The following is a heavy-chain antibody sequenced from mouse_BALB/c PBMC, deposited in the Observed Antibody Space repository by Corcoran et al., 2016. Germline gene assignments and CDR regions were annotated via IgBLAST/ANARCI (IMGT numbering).Heavy chain of an antibody. CDR1: GYSITSGYY. CDR2: ISYDGSN. J-gene: IGHJ2*01. Sequence: DVQLQESGPGLVKPSQSLSLTCSVTGYSITSGYYWNWIRQFPGNKLEWMGYISYDGSNNSNPSLKNRISITRDTSKNQVFLKLNSVTTEDTATYYCATLLRPFDYWGQGTTLTVSS. CDR3: ATLLRPFDY. D-gene: IGHD1-2*01. V-gene: IGHV3-6*02.